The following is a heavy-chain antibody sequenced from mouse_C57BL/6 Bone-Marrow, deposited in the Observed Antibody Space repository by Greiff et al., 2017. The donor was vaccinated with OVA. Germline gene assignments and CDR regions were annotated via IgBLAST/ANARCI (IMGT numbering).Heavy chain of an antibody. V-gene: IGHV10-1*01. D-gene: IGHD2-3*01. Sequence: EVKLVESGGGLVQPKGSLKLSCAASGFSFNTYAMNWVRQAPGKGLDWVARIRSKSNNYATYYADSVKDRFIISRDDSESMLYLQMNNLKTKDTAMYYCAIHGDDGYYECIDGWGTGTSVTVSS. CDR1: GFSFNTYA. CDR2: IRSKSNNYAT. J-gene: IGHJ1*03. CDR3: AIHGDDGYYECIDG.